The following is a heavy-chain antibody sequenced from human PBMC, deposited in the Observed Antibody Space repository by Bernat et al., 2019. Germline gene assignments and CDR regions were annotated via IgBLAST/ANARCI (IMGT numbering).Heavy chain of an antibody. Sequence: EVQLVESGGGVVQPGGSLKLSCAASGFTFSGSAMHWVRQASGKGLEWVGRIRSKANSYATAYAASVKGRFTISRDDSKNTAYLQMNSLKTEDTAVYYCTTPGMYSSGPFDYWGQGTLVTVSS. CDR1: GFTFSGSA. D-gene: IGHD6-19*01. CDR3: TTPGMYSSGPFDY. CDR2: IRSKANSYAT. V-gene: IGHV3-73*02. J-gene: IGHJ4*02.